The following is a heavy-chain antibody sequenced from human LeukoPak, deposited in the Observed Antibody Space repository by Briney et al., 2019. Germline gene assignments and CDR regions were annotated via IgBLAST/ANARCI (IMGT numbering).Heavy chain of an antibody. CDR3: ARGIVSNGAASAAFDY. Sequence: PSETLSLTCTVSGGSTSSYYWSWIRQPAGKGLEWIGRIYISGSTNYNPSLKSRVTMSVDTSENQFSLKLTSVTAADTAVYYCARGIVSNGAASAAFDYWGQGTLVTVSS. CDR2: IYISGST. CDR1: GGSTSSYY. D-gene: IGHD6-13*01. V-gene: IGHV4-4*07. J-gene: IGHJ4*02.